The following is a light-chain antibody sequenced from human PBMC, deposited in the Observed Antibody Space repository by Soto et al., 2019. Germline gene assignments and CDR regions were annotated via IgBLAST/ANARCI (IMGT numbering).Light chain of an antibody. CDR3: LQYNTYPFT. V-gene: IGKV1-17*03. CDR1: QDIRNY. J-gene: IGKJ3*01. Sequence: DIQMTQSPSAMSASVGDRVTITCRASQDIRNYLAWFQQKPGKVPRRLIYSVSTLSSGVPSRFSGIGSGTEFTLTITSLQPEDFATYYCLQYNTYPFTFGPGTKVDV. CDR2: SVS.